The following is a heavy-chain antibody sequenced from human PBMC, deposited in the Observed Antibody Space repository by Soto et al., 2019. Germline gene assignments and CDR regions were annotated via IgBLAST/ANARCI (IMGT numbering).Heavy chain of an antibody. J-gene: IGHJ6*02. CDR2: ISGSGGST. CDR3: AKDISLDDFWSGYYNYYYGMDV. V-gene: IGHV3-23*01. D-gene: IGHD3-3*01. Sequence: HPGGSLRLSCAASGFTFSSYAMSWVRQAPGKGLEWVSAISGSGGSTYYADSVKGRFTISRDNSKNTLYLQMNSLRAEDTAVYYCAKDISLDDFWSGYYNYYYGMDVWGQGTTVTVSS. CDR1: GFTFSSYA.